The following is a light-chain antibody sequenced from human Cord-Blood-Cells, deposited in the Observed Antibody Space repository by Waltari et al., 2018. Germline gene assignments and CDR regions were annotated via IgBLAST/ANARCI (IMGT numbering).Light chain of an antibody. CDR2: QDS. CDR1: KLGDKY. Sequence: SYELTQPHSVSVSPGQTASIPCSGDKLGDKYACWYHQKPGQSPVLVIYQDSKRPSGIPERFAGSNSGNTATLTISGTQAMDEADYYCQAWDSSTAVFGGGTKLTVL. V-gene: IGLV3-1*01. CDR3: QAWDSSTAV. J-gene: IGLJ3*02.